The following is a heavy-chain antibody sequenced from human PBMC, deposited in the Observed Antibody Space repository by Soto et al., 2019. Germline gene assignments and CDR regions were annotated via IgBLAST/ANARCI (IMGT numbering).Heavy chain of an antibody. CDR2: ISDDGGSA. CDR1: GWTFNTYA. Sequence: GVLRLSGAASGWTFNTYAMSWVRQAPGKGLEWVSTISDDGGSAYYADSVKGRFTVSRDNSRNTLYLQTNRLRAEDTAIYYCAKEGLKLYYDVFTGYFFDCWGQGTLVTVSS. CDR3: AKEGLKLYYDVFTGYFFDC. J-gene: IGHJ4*02. D-gene: IGHD3-9*01. V-gene: IGHV3-23*01.